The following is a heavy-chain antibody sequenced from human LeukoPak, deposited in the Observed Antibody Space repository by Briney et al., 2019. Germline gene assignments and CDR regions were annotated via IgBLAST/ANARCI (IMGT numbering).Heavy chain of an antibody. V-gene: IGHV3-74*01. D-gene: IGHD6-13*01. CDR3: ARGSIKQQLFYYYYYYMDV. Sequence: PGGSLRLSCAASGFTFSSYWMHWVRQAPGKGLVWVSRINSDGSSTSYADSVKGRFTISRDNAKNTLYLQMNSLRAEDTAVYYCARGSIKQQLFYYYYYYMDVWGKGTPVTVSS. CDR1: GFTFSSYW. CDR2: INSDGSST. J-gene: IGHJ6*03.